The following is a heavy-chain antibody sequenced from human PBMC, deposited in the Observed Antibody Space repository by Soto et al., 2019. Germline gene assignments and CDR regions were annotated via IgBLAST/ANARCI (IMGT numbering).Heavy chain of an antibody. CDR1: GGTFSSFV. CDR2: IIPSIGII. CDR3: AREGDMKFHSDSSDEPGY. Sequence: QVQLVQSGAEVKKPGSSVKVSCKASGGTFSSFVISWVRQAPGQGLEWMGRIIPSIGIINDAQKFQGRETITADTSTSTGYMELSSRRSDDTAVYYCAREGDMKFHSDSSDEPGYWGQGTLVTVSS. D-gene: IGHD3-22*01. J-gene: IGHJ4*02. V-gene: IGHV1-69*04.